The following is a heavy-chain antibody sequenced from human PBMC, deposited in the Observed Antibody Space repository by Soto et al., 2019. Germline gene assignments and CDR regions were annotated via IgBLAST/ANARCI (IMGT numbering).Heavy chain of an antibody. CDR2: IHPSGST. Sequence: QVQLQQWGAGLLKPSETLSLTCAVYGGSFSGYYWTWIRQPPGKGLEWIGEIHPSGSTNYNPSLKSRVTLSPATSKNQFALKLTSVTAADTAVYYCARGRPNPRNIYYDYVWGSNRYTNYFDYWGQGTLVTVSS. J-gene: IGHJ4*02. CDR3: ARGRPNPRNIYYDYVWGSNRYTNYFDY. D-gene: IGHD3-16*02. CDR1: GGSFSGYY. V-gene: IGHV4-34*02.